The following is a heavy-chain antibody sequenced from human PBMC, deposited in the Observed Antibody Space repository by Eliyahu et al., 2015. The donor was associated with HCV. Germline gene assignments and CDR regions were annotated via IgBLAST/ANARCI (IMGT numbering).Heavy chain of an antibody. D-gene: IGHD6-19*01. Sequence: QLQLQESGPGLVKPSETLSLTCTVSGGSXSSSSYYWGWIRQPPGKGLEWIGSIYYSGSTYYNPSLKSRVTISVDTSKNQFSLKLSSVTAADTAVYYCASRRGIVIAVAGTTPHWYFDLWGRGTLVTVSS. J-gene: IGHJ2*01. CDR2: IYYSGST. V-gene: IGHV4-39*01. CDR1: GGSXSSSSYY. CDR3: ASRRGIVIAVAGTTPHWYFDL.